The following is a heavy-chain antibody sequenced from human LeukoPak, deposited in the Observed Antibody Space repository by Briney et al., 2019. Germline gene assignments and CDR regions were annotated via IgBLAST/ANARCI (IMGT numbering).Heavy chain of an antibody. Sequence: GGSLRLSCAASGFTFSSYSMNWVRQAPGKGLEWVSSISSSSSYIYYADSVKGRFTISRDNAKYSLYLQMNSLRAEDTAVYYCARDLFKAFYYGSGSATNWFDPWGQGTLVTVSS. J-gene: IGHJ5*02. CDR1: GFTFSSYS. V-gene: IGHV3-21*01. CDR3: ARDLFKAFYYGSGSATNWFDP. D-gene: IGHD3-10*01. CDR2: ISSSSSYI.